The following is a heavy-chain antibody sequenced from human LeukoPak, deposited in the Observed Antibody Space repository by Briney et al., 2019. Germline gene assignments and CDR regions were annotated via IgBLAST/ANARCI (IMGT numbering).Heavy chain of an antibody. V-gene: IGHV4-39*01. CDR1: GGSFSGYY. CDR2: IYYSGST. J-gene: IGHJ5*02. D-gene: IGHD6-13*01. Sequence: PSETLSLTCAVYGGSFSGYYWGWIRQPPGKGLEWIGSIYYSGSTYYNPSLKSRVTISVDTSKNQFSLKLSSVTAADTAVYYCARPVSSRAHFDPWGQGTLVTVSS. CDR3: ARPVSSRAHFDP.